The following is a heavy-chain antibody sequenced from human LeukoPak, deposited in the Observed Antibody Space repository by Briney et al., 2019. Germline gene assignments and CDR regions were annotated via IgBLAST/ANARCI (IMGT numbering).Heavy chain of an antibody. CDR3: SAGPSGWTEFFQH. CDR1: AFTLSDFT. CDR2: IRSKANNYAT. D-gene: IGHD6-19*01. Sequence: GSLRLSYAAPAFTLSDFTMHWVRQASGKGLEWVARIRSKANNYATEYGASVKGRFTISRDDAKNTAYLQMNSLKTEDTAIYYCSAGPSGWTEFFQHWGQGTLVTVSS. J-gene: IGHJ1*01. V-gene: IGHV3-73*01.